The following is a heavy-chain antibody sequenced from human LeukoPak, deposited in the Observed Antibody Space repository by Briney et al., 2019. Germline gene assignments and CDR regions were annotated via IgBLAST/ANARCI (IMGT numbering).Heavy chain of an antibody. V-gene: IGHV1-8*01. J-gene: IGHJ2*01. D-gene: IGHD3-10*01. CDR1: GYTFTSYD. Sequence: ASVKVSCKASGYTFTSYDINWVRQATGQGLEWMGWMNPNSGNTGYAQKFQGRVTMTRNTSISTAYMELSSLRSEDTAVYYCARVKEFGSGTYYWKYWYFDLWGRGTLVSVSS. CDR3: ARVKEFGSGTYYWKYWYFDL. CDR2: MNPNSGNT.